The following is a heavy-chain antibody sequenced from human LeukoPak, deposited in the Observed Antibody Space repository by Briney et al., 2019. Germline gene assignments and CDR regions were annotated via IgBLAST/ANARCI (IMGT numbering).Heavy chain of an antibody. J-gene: IGHJ4*02. CDR1: GFTFSSYA. CDR2: ISYDGSNK. CDR3: ASWGRTTFGGVNY. V-gene: IGHV3-30-3*01. D-gene: IGHD3-16*01. Sequence: GRSLRLSCAASGFTFSSYAMHWVRQAPGKGLEWVAVISYDGSNKYYADSVKGRFTISRDISKNTLYLQMNSLRAEDTAVYYCASWGRTTFGGVNYWGQGTLVTVSS.